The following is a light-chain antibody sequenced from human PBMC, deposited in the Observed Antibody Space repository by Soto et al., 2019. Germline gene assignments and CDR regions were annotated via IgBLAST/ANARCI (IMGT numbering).Light chain of an antibody. CDR3: QQYGYPQLA. Sequence: EIVLTQSPCTLSLSPGETVTLSCRASQSISSNYVAWPQHKPGQAPSLLIYGASSRAPGIPERFSGSASGTDFSLTINRLEPEDSAVFYCQQYGYPQLAFGGGTKVEIK. CDR2: GAS. CDR1: QSISSNY. J-gene: IGKJ4*01. V-gene: IGKV3-20*01.